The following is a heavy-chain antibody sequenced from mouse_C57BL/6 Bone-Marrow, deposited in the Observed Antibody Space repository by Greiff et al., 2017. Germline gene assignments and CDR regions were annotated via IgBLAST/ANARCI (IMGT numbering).Heavy chain of an antibody. CDR2: IDPSDSYT. CDR1: GYTFTSYW. Sequence: VQLQQPGAELVMPGASVKLSCKASGYTFTSYWMHWVKQRPGQGLEWIGEIDPSDSYTNYNQQFKGKSTLTVDKSSSTAYMQLSSLTSEDSAVYYCAREGYGFHFDYWGQGTTLTVSS. J-gene: IGHJ2*01. CDR3: AREGYGFHFDY. V-gene: IGHV1-69*01. D-gene: IGHD2-2*01.